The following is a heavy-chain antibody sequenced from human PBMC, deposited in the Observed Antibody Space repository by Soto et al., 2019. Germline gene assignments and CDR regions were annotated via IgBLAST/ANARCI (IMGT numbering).Heavy chain of an antibody. Sequence: GESLKISCKGSGYSFTNYWIGWVRQTPGKGLEWMGIIYPGDSDTRYSPSFQGQVTISADKSITTVYLQWSSLKASDTAMYYCARGYCTTTICDPWFDPWGQGTLVTVSS. CDR2: IYPGDSDT. V-gene: IGHV5-51*01. D-gene: IGHD2-2*01. J-gene: IGHJ5*02. CDR1: GYSFTNYW. CDR3: ARGYCTTTICDPWFDP.